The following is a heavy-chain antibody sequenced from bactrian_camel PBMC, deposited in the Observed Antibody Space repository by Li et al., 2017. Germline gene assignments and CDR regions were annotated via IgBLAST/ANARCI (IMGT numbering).Heavy chain of an antibody. D-gene: IGHD2*01. V-gene: IGHV3S40*01. CDR1: KYTNDIPC. J-gene: IGHJ4*01. CDR3: STPRYNDGYYYTFGD. CDR2: IYIGGGTT. Sequence: VQLVESGGGSVQSGGSLRLSCAASKYTNDIPCMGWFRQSPGKEREGVASIYIGGGTTWYAGSVKGRFTASQDNAKNTVYLQINSLKPGDTAVYYCSTPRYNDGYYYTFGDWGQGTQVTVS.